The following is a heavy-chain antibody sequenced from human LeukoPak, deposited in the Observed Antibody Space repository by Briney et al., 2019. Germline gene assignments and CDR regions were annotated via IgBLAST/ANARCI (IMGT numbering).Heavy chain of an antibody. V-gene: IGHV1-69*13. Sequence: ASVKVSCKASGYTFTGYYIHWVRQAPGQGLEWMGGIIPIFGTANYAQKFQGRVTITADESTSTAYMELSSLRSEDTAVYYCARAYYYDSSGYYPVYFDYWGQGTLVTVSS. CDR1: GYTFTGYY. CDR3: ARAYYYDSSGYYPVYFDY. D-gene: IGHD3-22*01. J-gene: IGHJ4*02. CDR2: IIPIFGTA.